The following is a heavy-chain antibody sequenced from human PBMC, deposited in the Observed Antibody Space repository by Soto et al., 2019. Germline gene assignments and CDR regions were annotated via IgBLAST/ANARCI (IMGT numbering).Heavy chain of an antibody. D-gene: IGHD3-22*01. Sequence: GESLEISCKGSGYSFTSYWIAGVRQVPGKGLEVMGVIYPGDSDIRYSPSVQGQVTISADKSISTAYLQWSSLKASDSAMYFCARHYYYDSSYYYPTPTQLPLDYWGQGTLVTVSS. CDR1: GYSFTSYW. V-gene: IGHV5-51*01. CDR2: IYPGDSDI. J-gene: IGHJ4*02. CDR3: ARHYYYDSSYYYPTPTQLPLDY.